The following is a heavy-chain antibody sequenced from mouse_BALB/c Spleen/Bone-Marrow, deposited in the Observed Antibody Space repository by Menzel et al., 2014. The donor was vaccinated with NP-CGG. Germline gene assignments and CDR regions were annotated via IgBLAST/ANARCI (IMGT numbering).Heavy chain of an antibody. CDR1: GYAFTDRW. Sequence: QVQLQQPGTELVMPGASVEMSCKASGYAFTDRWIHWVKQRPGQGLEWIGAIDTSDSYTNYNQKFKGKATLTVDESSSTAYIHLSSLTSEDSAVYYCARGGDDFSLDYWGQRTSVTVSS. CDR2: IDTSDSYT. V-gene: IGHV1-69*01. J-gene: IGHJ4*01. D-gene: IGHD2-4*01. CDR3: ARGGDDFSLDY.